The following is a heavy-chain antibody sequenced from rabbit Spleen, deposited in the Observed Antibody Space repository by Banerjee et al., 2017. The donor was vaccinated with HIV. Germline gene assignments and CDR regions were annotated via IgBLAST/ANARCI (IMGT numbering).Heavy chain of an antibody. CDR2: IEPIFGNT. CDR1: GFDFINYG. D-gene: IGHD2-1*01. J-gene: IGHJ4*01. Sequence: QEHLVESGGGLVQPGGSLKLSCTASGFDFINYGVTWVRQAPGKGLEWIGYIEPIFGNTYYASWVNGRFTISSHNAQNPLYLQLSSLTAADTATYFCVRDQAGDADYGPYYLNLWGPGTLVTVS. V-gene: IGHV1S47*01. CDR3: VRDQAGDADYGPYYLNL.